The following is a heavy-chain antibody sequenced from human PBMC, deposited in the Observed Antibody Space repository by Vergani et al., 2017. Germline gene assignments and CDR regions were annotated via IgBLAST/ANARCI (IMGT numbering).Heavy chain of an antibody. Sequence: QVQLVESGGGVVQPGRSLRLSCAASGFTFSSYAMHWVRQAPGKGLEGVAVISYDGSNKYYADSVKGRFTISRDNSKNTLYLQMNSLRAEDTAVYYCARERNAYYDFWSGYYTQYYFDYWGQGTLVTVSS. CDR2: ISYDGSNK. CDR3: ARERNAYYDFWSGYYTQYYFDY. V-gene: IGHV3-30-3*01. D-gene: IGHD3-3*01. J-gene: IGHJ4*02. CDR1: GFTFSSYA.